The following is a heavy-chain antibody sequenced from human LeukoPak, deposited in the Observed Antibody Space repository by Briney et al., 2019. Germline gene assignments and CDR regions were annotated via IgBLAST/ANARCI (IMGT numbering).Heavy chain of an antibody. CDR1: GGSISSSSYY. Sequence: KASETLSLTCTVSGGSISSSSYYWGWIRQPPGKGLEWIGSIYYSGSTYYNPSLKSRVTISVDTSKNQFSLKLSSVTAADTAVYYCARDWSGFSFSSSGYFVEGGYYFDYWGQGTLVTVSS. CDR3: ARDWSGFSFSSSGYFVEGGYYFDY. V-gene: IGHV4-39*07. D-gene: IGHD3-22*01. CDR2: IYYSGST. J-gene: IGHJ4*02.